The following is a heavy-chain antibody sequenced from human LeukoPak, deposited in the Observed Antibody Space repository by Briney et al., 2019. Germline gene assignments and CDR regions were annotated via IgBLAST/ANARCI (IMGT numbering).Heavy chain of an antibody. V-gene: IGHV3-30*04. Sequence: GGSLRLSCAASGFTFSSYAMHWVRQAPGKGLEWVAVISYDGSNKYYAESVKGRFTISRDNSKNTLYLQMNSLRAEDTAVYYCANSHYDILTGYSAVVRNWGQGTLVTVSS. D-gene: IGHD3-9*01. CDR2: ISYDGSNK. CDR1: GFTFSSYA. J-gene: IGHJ4*02. CDR3: ANSHYDILTGYSAVVRN.